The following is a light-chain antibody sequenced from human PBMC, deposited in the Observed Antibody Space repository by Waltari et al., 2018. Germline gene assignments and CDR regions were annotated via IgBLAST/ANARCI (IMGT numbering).Light chain of an antibody. CDR2: VNSDGSH. CDR1: GEYSASA. CDR3: QTWGTGFQV. J-gene: IGLJ3*02. Sequence: LVLTQSPSASASLGASVTLPCSLPGEYSASALPWHQHLPLKGPRYLMTVNSDGSHKKGDGISDRFSGSSSDLDRYLIISRLQSDDEAEYFCQTWGTGFQVFGTGTKLTVL. V-gene: IGLV4-69*01.